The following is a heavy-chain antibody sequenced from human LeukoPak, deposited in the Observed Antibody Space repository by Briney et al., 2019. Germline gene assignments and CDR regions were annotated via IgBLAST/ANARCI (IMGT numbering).Heavy chain of an antibody. Sequence: SETLSLTCTVSSVSISSYYWSWIRQPAGKGLEWIGRIYTSGSTNYNPSLKSRVTMSVDTSKSQFSLKLSSVTAADTAIYYCAAGYSSGWIDYWGQGTLVTVSS. CDR1: SVSISSYY. CDR2: IYTSGST. CDR3: AAGYSSGWIDY. J-gene: IGHJ4*02. V-gene: IGHV4-4*07. D-gene: IGHD6-19*01.